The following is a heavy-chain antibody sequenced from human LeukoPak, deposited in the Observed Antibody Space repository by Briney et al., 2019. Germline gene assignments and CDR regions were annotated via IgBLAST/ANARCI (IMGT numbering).Heavy chain of an antibody. CDR2: IKPDGSEK. CDR1: GFTLSSSW. J-gene: IGHJ4*02. CDR3: ARDVYRSFDY. Sequence: GGSLRLSCVASGFTLSSSWLNWFRQAPGKGLEWVANIKPDGSEKYYVDSVKGRFTIPRDNAQNSLYLQMNNPRAEDAAVYYCARDVYRSFDYCGQGTLVTVSS. V-gene: IGHV3-7*01. D-gene: IGHD5/OR15-5a*01.